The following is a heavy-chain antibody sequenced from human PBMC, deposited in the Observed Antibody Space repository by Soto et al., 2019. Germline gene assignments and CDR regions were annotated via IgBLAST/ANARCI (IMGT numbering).Heavy chain of an antibody. CDR3: ARQAYDSSGYWGGRFDY. Sequence: QLQLQESGPGLVKPSETLSLTCTVSGGSISSSFYYWGWIRQPPGKGLEWIGSIYHSGSTYHNPSLKSPVTISVDTSKNQFSLKLSSVTAADTAVYYCARQAYDSSGYWGGRFDYWGQGTLVTVSS. V-gene: IGHV4-39*01. CDR2: IYHSGST. J-gene: IGHJ4*02. CDR1: GGSISSSFYY. D-gene: IGHD3-22*01.